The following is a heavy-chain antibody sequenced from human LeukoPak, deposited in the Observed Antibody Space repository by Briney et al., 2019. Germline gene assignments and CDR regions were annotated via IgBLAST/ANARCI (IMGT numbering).Heavy chain of an antibody. J-gene: IGHJ4*02. Sequence: GGSLRLSCAASGFTFSSNGMHWVRQAPGKGLEWVAVIWYDGSNKYYADSVKGRFTISRDNSKNTLYLQMNSLRAEDTAVYYCASTYSGYDSNFDYWGQGTLVTVSS. CDR3: ASTYSGYDSNFDY. CDR1: GFTFSSNG. V-gene: IGHV3-33*01. D-gene: IGHD5-12*01. CDR2: IWYDGSNK.